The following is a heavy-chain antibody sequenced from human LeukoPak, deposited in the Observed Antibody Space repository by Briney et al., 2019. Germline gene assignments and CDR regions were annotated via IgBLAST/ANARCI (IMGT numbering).Heavy chain of an antibody. V-gene: IGHV3-7*01. J-gene: IGHJ6*02. CDR2: MNQDGSEK. D-gene: IGHD3-16*01. CDR3: ATYTHWVAGDV. Sequence: GGSLRLSCSASGFTFSDSWMSWVRQAPGKGLEWVANMNQDGSEKDYVDSVKGRFTISRDNARNSLFLQMSSLRAEDTAVYYCATYTHWVAGDVWGQGTTVTVSS. CDR1: GFTFSDSW.